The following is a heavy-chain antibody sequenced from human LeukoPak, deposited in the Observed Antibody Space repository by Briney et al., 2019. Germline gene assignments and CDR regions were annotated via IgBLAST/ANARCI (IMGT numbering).Heavy chain of an antibody. V-gene: IGHV3-11*01. CDR2: ISSSGSTI. J-gene: IGHJ4*02. CDR1: GFTFSDYY. D-gene: IGHD3-22*01. CDR3: AREVFYYDSSGYYWGYFDY. Sequence: GGSLRLSCAASGFTFSDYYMSWIRQAPGKGLEWASYISSSGSTIYYADSVKGRFTISRDNAKNSLYLQMNSLRAEDTAVHYCAREVFYYDSSGYYWGYFDYWGQGTLVTVSS.